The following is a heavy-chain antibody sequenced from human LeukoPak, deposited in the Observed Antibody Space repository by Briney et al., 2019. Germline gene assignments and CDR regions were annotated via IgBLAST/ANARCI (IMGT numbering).Heavy chain of an antibody. Sequence: PGGSLRLSCAASGFTFSSYRMSWVRQAPGKGLEWVANIKQDGSEKYYVDSVKGRFTISRDNAKNSLYLQMNSLRAEDTAVYYCARGGNWWFDPWGQGTLVTVSS. CDR3: ARGGNWWFDP. J-gene: IGHJ5*02. CDR2: IKQDGSEK. V-gene: IGHV3-7*01. CDR1: GFTFSSYR.